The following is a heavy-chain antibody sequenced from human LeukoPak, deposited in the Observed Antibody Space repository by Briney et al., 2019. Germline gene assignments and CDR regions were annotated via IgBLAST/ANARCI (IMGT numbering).Heavy chain of an antibody. D-gene: IGHD2-15*01. CDR2: ISYDGSNK. V-gene: IGHV3-30*18. CDR3: AKDQPRRVVVVAATDY. Sequence: GRSLRLSCAASGFTFSSYGMHWVRQAPGKGLEWVAVISYDGSNKYYANSVKGRFTISRDNSKNTLYLQMNSLRAEDTAVYYCAKDQPRRVVVVAATDYWGQGTLVTVSS. CDR1: GFTFSSYG. J-gene: IGHJ4*02.